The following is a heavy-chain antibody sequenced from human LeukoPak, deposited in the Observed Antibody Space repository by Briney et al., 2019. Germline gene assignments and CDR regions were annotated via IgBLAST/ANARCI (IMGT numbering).Heavy chain of an antibody. Sequence: PSETLSLTCTVSGGSISTYYWSWIRQPPGKGLEWIGYIYYSGSTNYNPSLKSRVTISVDTSKNQFSLRLSSVTAADTAVYYCARMPREWEGATEFDYWEPGNPGHRLL. CDR3: ARMPREWEGATEFDY. D-gene: IGHD1-26*01. J-gene: IGHJ4*02. CDR1: GGSISTYY. V-gene: IGHV4-59*01. CDR2: IYYSGST.